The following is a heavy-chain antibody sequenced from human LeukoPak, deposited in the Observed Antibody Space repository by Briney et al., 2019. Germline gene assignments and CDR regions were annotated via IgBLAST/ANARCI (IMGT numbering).Heavy chain of an antibody. CDR1: GFTFSSYS. V-gene: IGHV3-74*01. CDR3: AKENRERDFDY. J-gene: IGHJ4*02. D-gene: IGHD5-24*01. Sequence: GGSLRLSCAASGFTFSSYSMNWVRQAPGKGLEWVSRINSDGSSTSYADSVKGRFTISRDNSKNTLYLQVNSLRAEDTAVYYCAKENRERDFDYWGQGTLVTVSS. CDR2: INSDGSST.